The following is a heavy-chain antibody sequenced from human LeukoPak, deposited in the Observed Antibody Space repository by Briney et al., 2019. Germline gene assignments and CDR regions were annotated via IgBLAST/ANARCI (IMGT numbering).Heavy chain of an antibody. V-gene: IGHV3-23*01. Sequence: PGGSLRLSCAASGFTFSSYWMHWVRQAPGKGLEWVSAISGTGGSTYHADSVKGRFTISRDNSKNTLYLQMNSLRAEDTAVHYCAKDAGIGAGGIFEYWGQGTLVTVSS. CDR2: ISGTGGST. D-gene: IGHD6-13*01. CDR1: GFTFSSYW. CDR3: AKDAGIGAGGIFEY. J-gene: IGHJ4*02.